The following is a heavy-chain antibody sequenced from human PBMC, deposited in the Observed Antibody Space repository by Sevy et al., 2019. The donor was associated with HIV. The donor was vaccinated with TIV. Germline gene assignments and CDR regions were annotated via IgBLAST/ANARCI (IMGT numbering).Heavy chain of an antibody. J-gene: IGHJ6*02. CDR2: ISSSSSYI. Sequence: GSLRLSCAASGFTFSSYSMNWVRQAPGKGLEWVSSISSSSSYIYYADSVKGRFTISRDNAKNSLYLQMNSLRAEDTAVYYCARDRREWLPPYYYYGMDVWGQGTTVTVSS. CDR3: ARDRREWLPPYYYYGMDV. D-gene: IGHD3-3*01. CDR1: GFTFSSYS. V-gene: IGHV3-21*01.